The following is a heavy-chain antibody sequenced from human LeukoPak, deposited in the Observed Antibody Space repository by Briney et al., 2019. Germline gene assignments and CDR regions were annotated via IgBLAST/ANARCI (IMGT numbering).Heavy chain of an antibody. J-gene: IGHJ6*03. CDR2: ISGSGGTT. CDR1: GFTFSNYA. CDR3: AREADIVATILVSYYYYYMDV. V-gene: IGHV3-23*01. D-gene: IGHD5-12*01. Sequence: PGGSLRLSCAASGFTFSNYAMSWVRQAPGKGLEWVSGISGSGGTTYYADSVKGRFTISRDNAKNSLYLQMNSLRAEDTAVYYCAREADIVATILVSYYYYYMDVWGKGTTVTISS.